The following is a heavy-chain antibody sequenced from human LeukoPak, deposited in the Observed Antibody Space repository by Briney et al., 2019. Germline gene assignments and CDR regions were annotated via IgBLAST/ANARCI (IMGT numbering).Heavy chain of an antibody. D-gene: IGHD2/OR15-2a*01. J-gene: IGHJ4*02. Sequence: GGSLRLSCAASGFTFSSSAMSWVRQVPGKGLEWVSGISASGGSTYYADSVRGRFTISRDNSKNTLYLQMDSLRVEDTAVYYCAREGPRGNTQFDYWGQGTLVTVSS. CDR2: ISASGGST. CDR3: AREGPRGNTQFDY. CDR1: GFTFSSSA. V-gene: IGHV3-23*01.